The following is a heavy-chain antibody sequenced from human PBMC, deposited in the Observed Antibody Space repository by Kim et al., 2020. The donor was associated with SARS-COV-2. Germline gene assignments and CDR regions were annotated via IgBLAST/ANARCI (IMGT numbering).Heavy chain of an antibody. CDR1: GYTFTSYG. CDR3: AREVPTYYDFWSGYHNLYYFDY. CDR2: ISAYNGNT. J-gene: IGHJ4*02. Sequence: ASVKVSCKASGYTFTSYGISWVRQAPGQGLEWMGWISAYNGNTNYAQKLQGRVTMTTDTSTSTAYMELRSLRSDDTAVYYCAREVPTYYDFWSGYHNLYYFDYWGQGTLVTVSS. V-gene: IGHV1-18*01. D-gene: IGHD3-3*01.